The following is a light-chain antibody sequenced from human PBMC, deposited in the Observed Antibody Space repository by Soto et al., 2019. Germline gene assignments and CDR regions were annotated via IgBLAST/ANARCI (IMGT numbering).Light chain of an antibody. CDR2: AAS. J-gene: IGKJ2*01. V-gene: IGKV1-39*01. CDR3: QESHSSPYT. CDR1: QNIRSY. Sequence: DIQGTQSPSSLSAPRGDRVTITCRASQNIRSYLSWYQQKPGKAPKLLIYAASSLQSGVPSRLSGSGSGTDFSLTINSLQPEDFATYYCQESHSSPYTFGQGTKLEI.